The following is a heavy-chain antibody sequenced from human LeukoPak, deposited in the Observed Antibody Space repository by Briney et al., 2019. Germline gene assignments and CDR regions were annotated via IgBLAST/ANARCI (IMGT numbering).Heavy chain of an antibody. CDR3: ARPPGIAAAWFDP. D-gene: IGHD6-13*01. CDR1: GGSISSSSYN. CDR2: LDNSGST. Sequence: PSETLSLTCTVSGGSISSSSYNWGWIRQPPGKGLEWIGSLDNSGSTYYNQSLKSRATISVATSKDQSSLKLTSVTAADTAVYYCARPPGIAAAWFDPWGQGTLVTVSS. J-gene: IGHJ5*02. V-gene: IGHV4-39*01.